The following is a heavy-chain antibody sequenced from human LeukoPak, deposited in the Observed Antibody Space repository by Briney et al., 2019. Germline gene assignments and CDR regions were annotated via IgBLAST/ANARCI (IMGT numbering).Heavy chain of an antibody. Sequence: GGSLRLSCAASGFTFSSYTLNWVRQAPGKGLEWVSSISSSSSYIYYADSVKGRFTISRDNAKNSLYLQMNSLRAEDTAVYYCARDSSGYYPTSFDYWGQGTLVTVSS. CDR1: GFTFSSYT. V-gene: IGHV3-21*01. CDR3: ARDSSGYYPTSFDY. CDR2: ISSSSSYI. D-gene: IGHD3-22*01. J-gene: IGHJ4*02.